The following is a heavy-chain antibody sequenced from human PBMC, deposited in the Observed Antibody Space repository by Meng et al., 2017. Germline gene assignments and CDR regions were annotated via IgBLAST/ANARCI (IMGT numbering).Heavy chain of an antibody. Sequence: ASVKVSCKASGYTFTGYYMHWVRQAPGQGLEWMGWINPNSGGTNYAQKFQGRVTMTRDTSISTAYMELSRLRSDDTAVYYCVRGSWRNRSVVTQIRIWFDPWGQGTLVTVSS. J-gene: IGHJ5*02. V-gene: IGHV1-2*02. CDR3: VRGSWRNRSVVTQIRIWFDP. CDR1: GYTFTGYY. CDR2: INPNSGGT. D-gene: IGHD4-23*01.